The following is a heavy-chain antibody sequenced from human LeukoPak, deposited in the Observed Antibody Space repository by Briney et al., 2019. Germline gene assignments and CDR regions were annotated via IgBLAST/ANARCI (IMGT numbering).Heavy chain of an antibody. J-gene: IGHJ5*02. CDR1: GFTFSDDY. Sequence: MTGGSLRLSCAASGFTFSDDYINWIRQAPGKGLEWISYISTSGRTVDYADSVKGRFTISRDYAKNSLYLQMNSLRAEDTAVYYCAREKMMVSARPFAFDLWGQGTLVTVSS. D-gene: IGHD2-8*01. CDR2: ISTSGRTV. V-gene: IGHV3-11*01. CDR3: AREKMMVSARPFAFDL.